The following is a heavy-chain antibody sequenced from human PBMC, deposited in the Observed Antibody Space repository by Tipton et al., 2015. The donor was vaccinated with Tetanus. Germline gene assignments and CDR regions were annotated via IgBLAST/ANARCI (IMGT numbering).Heavy chain of an antibody. CDR3: ARDGTGAQNYYYSMDV. Sequence: SLRLSCAASGFSFSLCNMHWVRRVPGKGLEWVSFITGSSSTTYYADSVKGRFTISRDNAKNSLYLQMNSLRDEDTAVYYCARDGTGAQNYYYSMDVWGQGTTVTVSS. V-gene: IGHV3-48*02. D-gene: IGHD1-26*01. CDR1: GFSFSLCN. J-gene: IGHJ6*02. CDR2: ITGSSSTT.